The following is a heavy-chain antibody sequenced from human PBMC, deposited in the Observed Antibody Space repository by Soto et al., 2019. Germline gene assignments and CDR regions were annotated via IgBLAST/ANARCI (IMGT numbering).Heavy chain of an antibody. V-gene: IGHV4-31*03. CDR1: GGSISSGGYY. CDR2: IYYSGST. D-gene: IGHD1-26*01. CDR3: ARGEPEYYFDY. J-gene: IGHJ4*02. Sequence: SETLSLTCTVSGGSISSGGYYWSWIRQHPGKGLEWIGYIYYSGSTYYNPSLKSRVTISVDTSKNQFSLKLSSVTAAGAAVYYCARGEPEYYFDYWGQGTLVTVSS.